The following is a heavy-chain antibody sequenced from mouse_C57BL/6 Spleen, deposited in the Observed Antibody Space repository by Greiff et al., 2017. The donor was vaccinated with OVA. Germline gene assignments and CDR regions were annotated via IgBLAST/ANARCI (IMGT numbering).Heavy chain of an antibody. D-gene: IGHD1-1*01. Sequence: QVQLKESGPELVKPGASLKISCTASGYSFTSYYIHWVKQWPGQGLEWIGWIYPGSGNTKYNEKFKGKATLTADTSSSTAYMQLSSLTSEDSAVYYCARDYYGSSSWFAYWGQGTLVTVSA. V-gene: IGHV1-66*01. CDR3: ARDYYGSSSWFAY. CDR1: GYSFTSYY. CDR2: IYPGSGNT. J-gene: IGHJ3*01.